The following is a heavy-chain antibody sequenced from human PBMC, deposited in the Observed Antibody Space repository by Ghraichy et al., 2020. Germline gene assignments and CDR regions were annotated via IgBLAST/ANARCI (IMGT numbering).Heavy chain of an antibody. V-gene: IGHV1-2*02. D-gene: IGHD6-19*01. CDR2: INPDSGVT. CDR1: GYTFTAYY. CDR3: ARGGEIEVAGSRFDP. J-gene: IGHJ5*02. Sequence: ASVKVSCKASGYTFTAYYMHWVRQAPGQGLEWMGWINPDSGVTNYAQKFQGRVTMTRDTSINIVYIELSRLISNDTAVYRCARGGEIEVAGSRFDPWGQGTLVTVSS.